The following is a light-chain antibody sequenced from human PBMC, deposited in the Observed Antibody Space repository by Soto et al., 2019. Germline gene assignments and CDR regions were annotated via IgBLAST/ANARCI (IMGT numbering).Light chain of an antibody. CDR3: QQYNASPLT. CDR1: QSLNTNS. CDR2: AAS. Sequence: EIVLTQSPGTLSLSPGERATLACRASQSLNTNSLAWYQQKPGQTPRLLIYAASTRDTDIPDRFIGSGSGTDFALTITRLEPEDFALYYCQQYNASPLTFGPGTKVHI. J-gene: IGKJ3*01. V-gene: IGKV3-20*01.